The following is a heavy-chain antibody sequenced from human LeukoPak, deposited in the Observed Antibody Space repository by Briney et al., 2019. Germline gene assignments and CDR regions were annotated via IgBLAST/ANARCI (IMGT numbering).Heavy chain of an antibody. CDR3: ARYGSGRNYIDPFDF. CDR2: ISGGSDII. Sequence: GGSLRLSCAASGFSFSRHAMNWVRQAPGKGLEWISHISGGSDIIEYADSVRGRFTISRDNGRGSLYLQMNSLRVEDAAVYYCARYGSGRNYIDPFDFWGQGTLVAVSS. CDR1: GFSFSRHA. D-gene: IGHD3-10*01. V-gene: IGHV3-48*01. J-gene: IGHJ4*02.